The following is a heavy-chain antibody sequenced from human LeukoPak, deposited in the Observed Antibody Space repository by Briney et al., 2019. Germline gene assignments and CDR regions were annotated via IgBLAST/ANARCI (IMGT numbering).Heavy chain of an antibody. J-gene: IGHJ4*02. D-gene: IGHD3-3*01. CDR1: GLSFSNYA. Sequence: SGGSLRLSCAASGLSFSNYAMYWVRQAPGKGLEWVSSISRSGSTKYYADSVKGRFTTSRDNAKNSLYLQMNSLRAEDTAVYYWGGNRGGISYDFWADYWGQGILVTVSS. V-gene: IGHV3-48*04. CDR2: ISRSGSTK. CDR3: GGNRGGISYDFWADY.